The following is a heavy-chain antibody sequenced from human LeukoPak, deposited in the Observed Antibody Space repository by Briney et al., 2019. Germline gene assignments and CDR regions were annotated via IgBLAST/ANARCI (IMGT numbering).Heavy chain of an antibody. CDR1: GFTFSSNG. Sequence: GESLGLSCAASGFTFSSNGMSWVRKAPGKGLEWVSSISGSGDKTYYADSVKGRFTISRDNSKSTMYLQMNSLRAEDTAVYHCAKTNGYYDLWGQGTLVIVSS. D-gene: IGHD3-22*01. V-gene: IGHV3-23*01. CDR2: ISGSGDKT. CDR3: AKTNGYYDL. J-gene: IGHJ4*02.